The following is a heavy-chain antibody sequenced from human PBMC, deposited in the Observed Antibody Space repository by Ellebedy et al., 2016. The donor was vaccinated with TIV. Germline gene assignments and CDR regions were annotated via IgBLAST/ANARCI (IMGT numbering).Heavy chain of an antibody. Sequence: GESLKISCAASGFTVSSNYMSWVRQAPGTGLEWVSVIYSGGSTYYADSVKGRFTISRDNSKNTLYLQMNSLRAEDTAVYYCARITMVRGVSLDYWGQGTLVTVSS. CDR1: GFTVSSNY. D-gene: IGHD3-10*01. CDR3: ARITMVRGVSLDY. J-gene: IGHJ4*02. V-gene: IGHV3-53*01. CDR2: IYSGGST.